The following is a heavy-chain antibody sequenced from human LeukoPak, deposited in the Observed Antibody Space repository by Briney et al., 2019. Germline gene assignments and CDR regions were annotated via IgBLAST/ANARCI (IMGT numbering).Heavy chain of an antibody. CDR2: ISHDGSDN. CDR3: AKELYFGSGSYTDY. Sequence: GGSLRLSCAASGFTFSSYGMHWVRQAPGKGLEWVAVISHDGSDNHYADSMKGRFTISRDNSKNTVYLQMSSLRPEDTAVYFCAKELYFGSGSYTDYRGQGTLVRVSS. CDR1: GFTFSSYG. J-gene: IGHJ4*02. V-gene: IGHV3-30*18. D-gene: IGHD3-10*01.